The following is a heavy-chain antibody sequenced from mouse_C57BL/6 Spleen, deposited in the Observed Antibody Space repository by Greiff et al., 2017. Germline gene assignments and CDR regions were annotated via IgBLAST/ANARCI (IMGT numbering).Heavy chain of an antibody. Sequence: QVQLQQPGAELVMPGASVKLSCKASGYTFTSYWMHWVKQRPGQGLEWIGEIDPSDSYTNYNQKFKGKSTLTVDTSSSTAYMQLSSLTSEDSAVYYCARRDWYFDVWGKGTTVTVSS. J-gene: IGHJ1*03. CDR3: ARRDWYFDV. V-gene: IGHV1-69*01. CDR1: GYTFTSYW. CDR2: IDPSDSYT.